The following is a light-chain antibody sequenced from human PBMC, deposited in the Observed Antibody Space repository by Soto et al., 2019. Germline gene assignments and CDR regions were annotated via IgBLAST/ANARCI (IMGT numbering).Light chain of an antibody. Sequence: QMTQSPSSLSASVGEKIIITCRASRDVGSDVSWYQQKPGQAPKLLIYAASNLYTGVPSRFSGSRSGTEFTLTISSLQPEDFASYYCQQLNSYPFTFGPGTKVDIK. J-gene: IGKJ3*01. CDR3: QQLNSYPFT. V-gene: IGKV1-17*01. CDR1: RDVGSD. CDR2: AAS.